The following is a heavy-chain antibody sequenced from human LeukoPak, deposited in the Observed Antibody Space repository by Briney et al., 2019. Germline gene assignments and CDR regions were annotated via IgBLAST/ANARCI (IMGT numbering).Heavy chain of an antibody. D-gene: IGHD6-13*01. CDR1: GYTFTGYC. J-gene: IGHJ4*02. CDR2: INPNSGGT. V-gene: IGHV1-2*02. CDR3: ARVAGIAAAEFYYFDY. Sequence: GASVKVSCKASGYTFTGYCMHWVRQAPGQGLEWMGWINPNSGGTNYAQKFQGRVTMTRDTSISTAYMELSRLRSDDTAVYYCARVAGIAAAEFYYFDYWGQGTLVTVSS.